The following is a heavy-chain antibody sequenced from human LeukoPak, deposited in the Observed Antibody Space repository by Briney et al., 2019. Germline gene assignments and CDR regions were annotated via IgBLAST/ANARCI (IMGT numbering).Heavy chain of an antibody. V-gene: IGHV4-59*01. D-gene: IGHD3-10*01. CDR3: ARGGIWFGEYSFDY. CDR2: IYYSGST. J-gene: IGHJ4*02. CDR1: GGSISSYY. Sequence: PSETLSLTCTVSGGSISSYYWSWIRQPPGKGLEWIGYIYYSGSTNYNPSLKSRVTISLDTSKNQFSLKLSSVTAADTAVYYCARGGIWFGEYSFDYWGQGTLVTVSS.